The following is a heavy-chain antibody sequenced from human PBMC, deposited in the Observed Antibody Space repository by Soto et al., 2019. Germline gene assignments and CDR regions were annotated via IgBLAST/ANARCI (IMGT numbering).Heavy chain of an antibody. V-gene: IGHV1-18*04. Sequence: ASVKVSCKASGYTFRSYGISWVRQAPGQGLEWVGWISAYNGDTHYAPKFQDRITLTTETSTDTAYMELRSLRLDDTAVYYCAREWSRYDGNSGLIWVYWG. J-gene: IGHJ4*01. CDR2: ISAYNGDT. D-gene: IGHD6-19*01. CDR3: AREWSRYDGNSGLIWVY. CDR1: GYTFRSYG.